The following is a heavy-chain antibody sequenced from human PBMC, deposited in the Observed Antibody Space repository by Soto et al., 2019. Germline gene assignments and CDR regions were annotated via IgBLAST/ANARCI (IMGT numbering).Heavy chain of an antibody. CDR2: IYPGDSDT. CDR1: GYSFTSYW. D-gene: IGHD6-13*01. CDR3: AREXIEAGSPDAFXI. Sequence: GESLKISCKGSGYSFTSYWIAWVRQMPGKGLEWMGIIYPGDSDTRYSPSFQGQVTISADKSISTAYLHWSTLKASDTAMYYCAREXIEAGSPDAFXIWGQGTIVXV. V-gene: IGHV5-51*01. J-gene: IGHJ3*02.